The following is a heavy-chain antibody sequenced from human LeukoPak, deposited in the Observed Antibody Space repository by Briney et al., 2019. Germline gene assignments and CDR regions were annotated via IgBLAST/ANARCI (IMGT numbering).Heavy chain of an antibody. J-gene: IGHJ4*02. CDR3: AKDVSGWSTGGY. V-gene: IGHV3-23*01. Sequence: GWSLRLSCAASGFTFSSYAMSWVRQAPGKGLEWVSAISGSGGSTYYADSVKGRFTISRDNSKNTLYLQMNSLRAEDTAVYYCAKDVSGWSTGGYWGQGTLVTVSS. D-gene: IGHD6-19*01. CDR2: ISGSGGST. CDR1: GFTFSSYA.